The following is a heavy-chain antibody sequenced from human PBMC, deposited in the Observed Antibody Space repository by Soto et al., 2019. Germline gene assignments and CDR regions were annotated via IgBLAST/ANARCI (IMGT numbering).Heavy chain of an antibody. J-gene: IGHJ5*02. D-gene: IGHD2-15*01. CDR1: GGSISSSSYY. CDR3: ARRAVVVVAATWWFDP. CDR2: IYYSGST. V-gene: IGHV4-39*01. Sequence: QLQLQESGPGLVKPSETLSLTCTVSGGSISSSSYYWGWIRQPPGKGLEWIGSIYYSGSTYYNPSLKGRVTIAVATSKNQFSLKLSSVTAADTAVYYCARRAVVVVAATWWFDPWGQGTLVTVSS.